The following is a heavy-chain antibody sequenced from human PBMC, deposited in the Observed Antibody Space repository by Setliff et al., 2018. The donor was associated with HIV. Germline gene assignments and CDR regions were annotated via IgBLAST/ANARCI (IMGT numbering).Heavy chain of an antibody. CDR1: GFTFSSYC. J-gene: IGHJ6*02. Sequence: PGGSLRLSCAASGFTFSSYCMTWVRQAPGKGLEWVSAIGGSTGSTYYADSVKGRFTISTDNSKNTLYLQMNSLRAEDTAVYYCAKPLTQWGVSPYHYAVDVWGQGTTVTVSS. D-gene: IGHD1-26*01. CDR3: AKPLTQWGVSPYHYAVDV. CDR2: IGGSTGST. V-gene: IGHV3-23*01.